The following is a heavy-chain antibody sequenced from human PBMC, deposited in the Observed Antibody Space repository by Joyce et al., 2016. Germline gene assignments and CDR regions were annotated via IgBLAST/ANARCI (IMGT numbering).Heavy chain of an antibody. J-gene: IGHJ3*02. CDR3: ARNPRVSAEAFDI. Sequence: QVQLQESGPGLVKPSQTLSLLCTVSGGSISSGHYHWSWIRQHPGKGLEWIGYIYFSGSTYYNPSLKSRVTISVDTSKNQFSLILDSVTAADTAVYYCARNPRVSAEAFDIWGQGTMVTVSS. CDR1: GGSISSGHYH. D-gene: IGHD3-3*01. V-gene: IGHV4-31*03. CDR2: IYFSGST.